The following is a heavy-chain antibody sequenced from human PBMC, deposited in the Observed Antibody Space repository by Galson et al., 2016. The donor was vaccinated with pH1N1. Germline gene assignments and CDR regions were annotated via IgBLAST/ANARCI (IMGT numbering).Heavy chain of an antibody. CDR2: INQDGSRK. V-gene: IGHV3-7*03. CDR3: ATEDYDPSLY. D-gene: IGHD4-17*01. J-gene: IGHJ4*02. Sequence: SLRLSCAASGFIFSDYWMSWVRQAPGKGLEWVAKINQDGSRKYYVDSMKGRCTISRDNAENSSSLQMNSLRVEDTALYYCATEDYDPSLYWGQGILVTVSS. CDR1: GFIFSDYW.